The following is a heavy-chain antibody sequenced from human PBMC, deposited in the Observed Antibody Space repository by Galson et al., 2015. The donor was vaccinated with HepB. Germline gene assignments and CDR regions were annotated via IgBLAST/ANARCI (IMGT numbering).Heavy chain of an antibody. Sequence: CAISGDSVSSNSAAWNWIRQSPSRGLEWLGRTYYRSKWYNDYAVSVKSRITINPDTSKNQFSLQLNSVTPEDTAVYYCARVGAEWELLADAFDIWGQGTMVTVSS. CDR3: ARVGAEWELLADAFDI. D-gene: IGHD1-26*01. J-gene: IGHJ3*02. CDR2: TYYRSKWYN. CDR1: GDSVSSNSAA. V-gene: IGHV6-1*01.